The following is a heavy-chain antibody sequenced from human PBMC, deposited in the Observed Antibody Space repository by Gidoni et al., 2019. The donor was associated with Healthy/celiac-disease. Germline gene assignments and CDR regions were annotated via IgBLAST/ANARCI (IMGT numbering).Heavy chain of an antibody. V-gene: IGHV3-15*07. CDR3: TTVAAAAGKDDY. CDR1: GFTFSNAW. J-gene: IGHJ4*02. D-gene: IGHD6-13*01. CDR2: IKSKTDGGTT. Sequence: EVQLVESGGGLVKPGGSLRISCAAFGFTFSNAWMNWARQAPGTGLEWVGRIKSKTDGGTTDYAAPVKGRFTISRDDSKNTLYLQMNSLKTEDTAVYYCTTVAAAAGKDDYWGQGTLVTVSS.